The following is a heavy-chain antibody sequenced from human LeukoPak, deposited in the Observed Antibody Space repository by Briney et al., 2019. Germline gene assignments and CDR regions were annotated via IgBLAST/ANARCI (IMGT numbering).Heavy chain of an antibody. J-gene: IGHJ4*02. Sequence: GGSLRLSCAASGFTFSSYGMHWVRQAPGKGLEWVAFIRYDGSNKYYADSVKGRFTISRDNAKNSLYLQMNSLRAEDTALYYCARQSYYGSGSYYNGKYFDYWGQGTLVTVSS. D-gene: IGHD3-10*01. CDR2: IRYDGSNK. V-gene: IGHV3-30*02. CDR3: ARQSYYGSGSYYNGKYFDY. CDR1: GFTFSSYG.